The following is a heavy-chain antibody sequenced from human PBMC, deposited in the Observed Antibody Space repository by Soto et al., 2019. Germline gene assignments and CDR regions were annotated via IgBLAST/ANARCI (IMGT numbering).Heavy chain of an antibody. V-gene: IGHV1-2*02. CDR3: ARDRPYYYFWSGYGWRDDYYYYYGMDV. D-gene: IGHD3-3*01. J-gene: IGHJ6*02. CDR2: INPNSGGT. Sequence: ASVKVSCKASRYTFTGYYMHWVRQAPGQGXEWMGWINPNSGGTNYAQKFQGRVTMTRDTSISTAYMELSRLRSDDTAVYYCARDRPYYYFWSGYGWRDDYYYYYGMDVWGQGTTVTVSS. CDR1: RYTFTGYY.